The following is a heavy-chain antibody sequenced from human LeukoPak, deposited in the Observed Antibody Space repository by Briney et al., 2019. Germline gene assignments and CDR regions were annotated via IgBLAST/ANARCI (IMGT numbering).Heavy chain of an antibody. V-gene: IGHV4-59*01. D-gene: IGHD3-3*01. CDR1: GASIRNKF. CDR2: ISYTGTT. Sequence: PSEALSLTCDVSGASIRNKFWSWLRHPPGKALEWIGYISYTGTTNYNPSLQSRVTISVDTSKNQLSLKLTSMTAADTAVYYCARDTSGYYGRYEHGGQGTLVTVSS. CDR3: ARDTSGYYGRYEH. J-gene: IGHJ4*02.